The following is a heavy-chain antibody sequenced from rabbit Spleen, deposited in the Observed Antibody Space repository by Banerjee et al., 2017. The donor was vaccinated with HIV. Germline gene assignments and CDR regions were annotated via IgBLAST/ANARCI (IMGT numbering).Heavy chain of an antibody. Sequence: QEQLVESGGGLVKPEGSLTLTCTASGFSFSSSPGICWARRAPGKGLEWISCIAGSSSGFTYSATWAKGRFTCSKTSSTTVTLQMTSLTAADTATYFCARDTGTSFSTYGMDLWGPGTLVTVS. J-gene: IGHJ6*01. CDR1: GFSFSSSPG. D-gene: IGHD8-1*01. CDR2: IAGSSSGFT. V-gene: IGHV1S45*01. CDR3: ARDTGTSFSTYGMDL.